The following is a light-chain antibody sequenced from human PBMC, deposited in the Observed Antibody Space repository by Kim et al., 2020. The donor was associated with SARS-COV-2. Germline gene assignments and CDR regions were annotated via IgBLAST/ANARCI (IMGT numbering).Light chain of an antibody. CDR3: QQYGTLPYT. V-gene: IGKV3-20*01. CDR1: QSVSSSY. Sequence: EIVLTQSPGTLSLSPGERATLSCRASQSVSSSYLAWCQQKPGQAPRLLIYATSSRATGIPDRFSGAGSGTDFTHTISRLEPEDFAVYYCQQYGTLPYTFGQETKLEI. CDR2: ATS. J-gene: IGKJ2*01.